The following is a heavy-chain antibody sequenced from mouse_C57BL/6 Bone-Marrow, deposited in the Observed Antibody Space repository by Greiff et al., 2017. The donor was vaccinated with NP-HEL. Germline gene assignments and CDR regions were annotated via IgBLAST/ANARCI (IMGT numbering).Heavy chain of an antibody. CDR2: IYPRSGNT. Sequence: VQLQQSGAELARPGASVKLSCKASGYTFTSSGISWVQQRTGQGLGWIGEIYPRSGNTYYNEKFKGKATLTADKSSSTAYMELRSLTSEDSAVYFCASVETAQADAMDYWGQGTSVTVSS. V-gene: IGHV1-81*01. D-gene: IGHD3-2*02. CDR3: ASVETAQADAMDY. CDR1: GYTFTSSG. J-gene: IGHJ4*01.